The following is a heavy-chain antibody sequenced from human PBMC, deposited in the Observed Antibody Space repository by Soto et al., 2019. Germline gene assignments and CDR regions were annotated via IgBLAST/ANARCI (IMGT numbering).Heavy chain of an antibody. Sequence: QVQLVQSGAEVKKPGSSVKVSCKASGGTFSSYAISWVRQAPGQGLEWMGGIIPIFGTANYAQKFQGRVTITADKSTSTAYMELSSLRSEDTAMYYCARDSSRYYDFWSGYYGYYYGMDVWGQGTTVTVSS. J-gene: IGHJ6*02. CDR1: GGTFSSYA. V-gene: IGHV1-69*06. CDR3: ARDSSRYYDFWSGYYGYYYGMDV. D-gene: IGHD3-3*01. CDR2: IIPIFGTA.